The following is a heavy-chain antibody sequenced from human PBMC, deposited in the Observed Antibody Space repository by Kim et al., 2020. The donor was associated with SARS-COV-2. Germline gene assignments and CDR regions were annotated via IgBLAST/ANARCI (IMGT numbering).Heavy chain of an antibody. D-gene: IGHD3-16*01. CDR3: ARLGRNWFDP. Sequence: YAREFQGRVTMTRDTSISTAYMELSRLRSDEPAVYYCARLGRNWFDPWGQGTLVTVSS. J-gene: IGHJ5*02. V-gene: IGHV1-2*07.